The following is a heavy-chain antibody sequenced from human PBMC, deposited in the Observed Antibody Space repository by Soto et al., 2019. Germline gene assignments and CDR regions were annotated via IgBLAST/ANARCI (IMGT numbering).Heavy chain of an antibody. CDR2: IYYSGST. V-gene: IGHV4-59*01. Sequence: SETLSLTCTVSGGSISSYYWSWIRQPPGKGLEWIGYIYYSGSTNYNPSLKSRVTISVDTSKNQFSLKLSSVTAADTAVYYCAREGLTGTIGLYYYYGMDVWGRGTTVTVSS. CDR1: GGSISSYY. CDR3: AREGLTGTIGLYYYYGMDV. D-gene: IGHD1-7*01. J-gene: IGHJ6*02.